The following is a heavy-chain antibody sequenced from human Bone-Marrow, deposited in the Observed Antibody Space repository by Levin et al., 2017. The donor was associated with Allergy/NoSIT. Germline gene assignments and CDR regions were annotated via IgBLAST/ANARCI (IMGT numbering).Heavy chain of an antibody. Sequence: GGSLRLSCAASEFTVSNNYMTWVRQAPGKGLEWVSLIYSGGSTHYADSVRGRFTISRDNSTNTLLLQMNSLRVDDTAVYYCAGYSRHDHWGQGTLVTVSS. D-gene: IGHD6-13*01. V-gene: IGHV3-53*01. CDR3: AGYSRHDH. CDR2: IYSGGST. CDR1: EFTVSNNY. J-gene: IGHJ4*02.